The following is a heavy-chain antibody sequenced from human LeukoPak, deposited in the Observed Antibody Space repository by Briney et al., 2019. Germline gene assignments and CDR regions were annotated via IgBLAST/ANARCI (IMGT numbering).Heavy chain of an antibody. CDR3: AKAPSMVATWDNYFGY. V-gene: IGHV3-23*01. D-gene: IGHD5-12*01. J-gene: IGHJ4*02. CDR1: GFTFSSYA. CDR2: ISGSGGTT. Sequence: GGSLRLSCAASGFTFSSYAMNWVRQAPGKGLEWVSAISGSGGTTDYADSVKGRSTISRDNSKNTLYLQMNSLRAEDTAVYYCAKAPSMVATWDNYFGYWGQGTLVTVSS.